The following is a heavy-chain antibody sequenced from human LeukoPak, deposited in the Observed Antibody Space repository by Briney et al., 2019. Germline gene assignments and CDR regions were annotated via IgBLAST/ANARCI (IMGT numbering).Heavy chain of an antibody. CDR2: IIPIFGTA. V-gene: IGHV1-69*13. CDR1: GYTFSSYA. Sequence: SVKVSCKASGYTFSSYAISWVRQAPGQGLEWMGGIIPIFGTANYAQKFQGRVTITADESTSTAYMELSSLRSEDTAVYYCARSGYYDSSGQHPIDYWGQGTLVTVSS. D-gene: IGHD3-22*01. J-gene: IGHJ4*02. CDR3: ARSGYYDSSGQHPIDY.